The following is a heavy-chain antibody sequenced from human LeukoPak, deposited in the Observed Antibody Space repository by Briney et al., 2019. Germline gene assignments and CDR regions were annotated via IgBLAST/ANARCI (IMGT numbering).Heavy chain of an antibody. CDR3: ARGEGTYGSGSQFDY. J-gene: IGHJ4*02. D-gene: IGHD3-10*01. V-gene: IGHV3-30-3*01. Sequence: GGSLRLSCAASGFTFSSYAMHGVRQAPGGGREGVAVISYDGSNKYYADSVKGRFTISRDNSKNTLYQQMNSLRAEDTAVYYCARGEGTYGSGSQFDYWGQGTLVTVSS. CDR1: GFTFSSYA. CDR2: ISYDGSNK.